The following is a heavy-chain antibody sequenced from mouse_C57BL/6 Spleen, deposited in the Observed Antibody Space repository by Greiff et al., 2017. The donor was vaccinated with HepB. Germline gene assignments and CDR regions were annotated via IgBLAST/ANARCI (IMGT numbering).Heavy chain of an antibody. CDR2: ISYDGSN. D-gene: IGHD2-2*01. CDR3: ARDHGYDNYYAMDY. J-gene: IGHJ4*01. V-gene: IGHV3-6*01. CDR1: GYSITSGYY. Sequence: EVQLQESGPGLVKPSQSLSLTCSVTGYSITSGYYWNWIRQFPGNKLEWMGYISYDGSNNYNPSLKNRISITRDTSKNQFFLKLNSVTTEDTATYYCARDHGYDNYYAMDYWGQGTSVTVSS.